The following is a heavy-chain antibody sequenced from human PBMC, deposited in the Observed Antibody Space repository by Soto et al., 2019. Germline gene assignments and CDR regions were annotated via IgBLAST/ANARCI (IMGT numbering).Heavy chain of an antibody. D-gene: IGHD3-10*01. CDR2: IIPIFGTA. V-gene: IGHV1-69*01. CDR3: ARLKVWLVDRADYYYGMDV. Sequence: QVQLVQSGAEVKKPGSSVKVSCKASGGTFSSYAISWVRQAPGQGLEWMGGIIPIFGTANYSQKFQGRVTITADESTSTAYMERSSLRSEDTAVYYCARLKVWLVDRADYYYGMDVWGQGTTVTVSS. CDR1: GGTFSSYA. J-gene: IGHJ6*02.